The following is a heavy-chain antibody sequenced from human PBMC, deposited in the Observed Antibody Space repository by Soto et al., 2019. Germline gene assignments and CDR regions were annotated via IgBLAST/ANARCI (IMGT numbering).Heavy chain of an antibody. CDR2: IIPIFGTA. CDR3: ARDGGRHSGGMDY. D-gene: IGHD1-26*01. V-gene: IGHV1-69*01. CDR1: GGTFSSYS. Sequence: QVQLVQSGAEVKKPGSSVKVSCKASGGTFSSYSINWVRQAPRQGLEWMGEIIPIFGTANYAQKFQGRVTITADESTSTTYMDLSSLISEDTAVYYCARDGGRHSGGMDYWGQGTLDTVSS. J-gene: IGHJ4*02.